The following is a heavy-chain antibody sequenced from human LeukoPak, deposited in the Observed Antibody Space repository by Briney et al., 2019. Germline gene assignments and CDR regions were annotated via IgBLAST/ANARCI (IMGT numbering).Heavy chain of an antibody. Sequence: PSETLSLTCAVYGGSFSSYYWSWIRQPPGKGQERIGDISHSDTTNYNPSPKSRVSILVDTSKNQSSLKLTSVTAADTAVFYCARVEKASGTGGMDVWGQGTTVTVSS. CDR2: ISHSDTT. J-gene: IGHJ6*02. D-gene: IGHD6-13*01. CDR1: GGSFSSYY. CDR3: ARVEKASGTGGMDV. V-gene: IGHV4-34*01.